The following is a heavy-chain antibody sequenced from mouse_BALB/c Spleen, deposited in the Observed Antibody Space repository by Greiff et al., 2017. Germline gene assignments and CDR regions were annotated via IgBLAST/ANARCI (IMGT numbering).Heavy chain of an antibody. CDR2: IHPNSGNT. D-gene: IGHD4-1*01. J-gene: IGHJ2*01. Sequence: VQLQQSGSVLVRPGASVKLSCKASGYTFTSSWMHWAKQRPGQGLEWIGEIHPNSGNTNYNEKFKGKATLTVDTSSSTAYVDLSSLTSEDSAVYYCARGTGFDYWGQGTTLTVSS. CDR1: GYTFTSSW. CDR3: ARGTGFDY. V-gene: IGHV1S130*01.